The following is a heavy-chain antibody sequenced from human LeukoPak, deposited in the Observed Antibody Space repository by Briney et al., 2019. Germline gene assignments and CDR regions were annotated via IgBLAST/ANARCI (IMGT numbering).Heavy chain of an antibody. Sequence: GGSLRLSCAVSGFTLSDYAMSWVRQAPGKGPEGISAIRGGSSDTYYADSVRGRFTISRDNSKNTLYLQMNSLSAEDTAVYYCAKDLFGVAGSWGYFQYWGPGTLVTVSS. J-gene: IGHJ1*01. D-gene: IGHD6-19*01. CDR3: AKDLFGVAGSWGYFQY. V-gene: IGHV3-23*01. CDR1: GFTLSDYA. CDR2: IRGGSSDT.